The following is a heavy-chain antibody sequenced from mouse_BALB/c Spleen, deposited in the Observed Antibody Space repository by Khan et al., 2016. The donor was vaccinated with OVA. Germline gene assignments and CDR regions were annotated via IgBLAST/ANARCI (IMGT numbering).Heavy chain of an antibody. V-gene: IGHV1S137*01. CDR3: TRDGISEFTY. J-gene: IGHJ3*01. CDR2: ISTYYGNI. Sequence: QVQLQQPGPEPVRPGASVKISCKGSGYTFADSGMHWVRQSPAKSLEWIGVISTYYGNIKYNQKFEGRATMTVDKSSSTAYMELARLTSEDSAVYFCTRDGISEFTYWGQGTLVTVSA. D-gene: IGHD2-3*01. CDR1: GYTFADSG.